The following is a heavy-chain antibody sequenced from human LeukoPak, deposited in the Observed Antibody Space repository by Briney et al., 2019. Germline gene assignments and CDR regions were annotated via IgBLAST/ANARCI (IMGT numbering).Heavy chain of an antibody. CDR2: LNVGNGNT. CDR1: GYTFTWYT. V-gene: IGHV1-3*03. CDR3: ARDTGSPTGWFDP. Sequence: ASVKVSCKTSGYTFTWYTLHWVRQAPGQRLEWFGWLNVGNGNTKYSPEFQGRVTITGDTSASTAYMELSSLRSDDMAIYHCARDTGSPTGWFDPWGQGTLVTVSS. D-gene: IGHD1-26*01. J-gene: IGHJ5*02.